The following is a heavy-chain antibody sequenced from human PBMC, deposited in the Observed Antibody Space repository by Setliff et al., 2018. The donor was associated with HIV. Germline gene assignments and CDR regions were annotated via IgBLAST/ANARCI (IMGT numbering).Heavy chain of an antibody. Sequence: GGSLRLSCAASGFIFGSYAMHWVRQAPGKGLEWVAVISYDGINKYYADSVKGRFTISRDNSKNTLYLQMNSLRAEDTAAYYCARERLRFLEWLPLDYWGQGTLVTVSS. J-gene: IGHJ4*02. CDR3: ARERLRFLEWLPLDY. D-gene: IGHD3-3*01. V-gene: IGHV3-30*04. CDR1: GFIFGSYA. CDR2: ISYDGINK.